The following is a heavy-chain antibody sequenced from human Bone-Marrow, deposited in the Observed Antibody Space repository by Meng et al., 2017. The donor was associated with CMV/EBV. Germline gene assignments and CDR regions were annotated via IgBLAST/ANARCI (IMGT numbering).Heavy chain of an antibody. J-gene: IGHJ5*02. D-gene: IGHD1-14*01. CDR3: ARESFPEYQNLDP. CDR2: VNPHSGAA. CDR1: GYTFTGHY. V-gene: IGHV1-2*02. Sequence: ASVKVSCKASGYTFTGHYLHWVRQAPGQGLEWMGWVNPHSGAAKSEQKFHGRVTMTRDTSISTVYIVLNSLTYDDTAVYYCARESFPEYQNLDPWGQGTLVTVSS.